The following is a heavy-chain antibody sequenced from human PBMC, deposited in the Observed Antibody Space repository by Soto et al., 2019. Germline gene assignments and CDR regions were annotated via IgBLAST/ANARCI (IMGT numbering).Heavy chain of an antibody. J-gene: IGHJ5*02. V-gene: IGHV4-31*03. Sequence: SETLSLTCTVSGGSISSGGYYWSWIRQHPGKGLEWIGYIYYSGSTYYNPSLKSRVTISVDTSKNQFSLKLSSVTAADTAVYYCARGRYDFWSGYYTSPWFDPWGQGTLVTVSS. D-gene: IGHD3-3*01. CDR1: GGSISSGGYY. CDR3: ARGRYDFWSGYYTSPWFDP. CDR2: IYYSGST.